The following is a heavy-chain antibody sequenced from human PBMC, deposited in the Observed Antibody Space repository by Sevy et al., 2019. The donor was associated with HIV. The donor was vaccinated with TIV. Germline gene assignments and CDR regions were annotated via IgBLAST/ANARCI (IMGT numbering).Heavy chain of an antibody. D-gene: IGHD2-15*01. CDR3: ARGLDCSGDYCYYYGMDV. CDR2: INPNSGRT. CDR1: GYTFTDYY. Sequence: ASVKVSCKSSGYTFTDYYMHWVRQAPGQGLEWMGRINPNSGRTEYAQKFQGRVTMTRDTSISTAYMELSRLRSDDTAVYFCARGLDCSGDYCYYYGMDVWGQGTTVTVSS. V-gene: IGHV1-2*06. J-gene: IGHJ6*02.